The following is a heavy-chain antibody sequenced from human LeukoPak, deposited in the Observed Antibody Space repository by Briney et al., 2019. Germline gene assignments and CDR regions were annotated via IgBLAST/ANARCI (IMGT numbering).Heavy chain of an antibody. J-gene: IGHJ4*01. CDR1: GYSFTAYY. D-gene: IGHD1-26*01. Sequence: GASVTVSFKASGYSFTAYYIHWVRQAPGQGLEWMGWINPNRGDTYFAQKFQGRVTMTRDTSISTAYMELSRLTSDDTAVYYCATYRIVGAYYFDYWGQGTLVTVSS. CDR3: ATYRIVGAYYFDY. CDR2: INPNRGDT. V-gene: IGHV1-2*02.